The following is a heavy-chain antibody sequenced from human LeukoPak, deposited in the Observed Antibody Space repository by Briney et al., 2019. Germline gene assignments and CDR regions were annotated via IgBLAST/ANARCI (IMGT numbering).Heavy chain of an antibody. CDR3: ARVERYCSSTSCYFSHKNYFDY. D-gene: IGHD2-2*01. Sequence: PSETLSLTCAVYGGSFSGYYWSWIRQPPGKGLEWIGEINQSGSTNYNPSLKSRVTISVDTSKNQFSLKLSSVTAADTAVYYCARVERYCSSTSCYFSHKNYFDYWGQGTLVTVSS. CDR1: GGSFSGYY. J-gene: IGHJ4*02. V-gene: IGHV4-34*01. CDR2: INQSGST.